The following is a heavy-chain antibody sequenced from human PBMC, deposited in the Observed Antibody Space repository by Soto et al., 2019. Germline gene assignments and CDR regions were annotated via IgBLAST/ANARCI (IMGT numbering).Heavy chain of an antibody. CDR3: ASFPTSSRNYFDY. J-gene: IGHJ4*02. CDR1: GGSISNNNYY. CDR2: IYYSGST. Sequence: SETLSLTCTVSGGSISNNNYYWGWIRQPPGKGLEWIGSIYYSGSTYYNPSLKSRVTISVDTSKNQFSLKLSSVTAADTAVYYCASFPTSSRNYFDYWGQGTLVTVSS. D-gene: IGHD3-16*01. V-gene: IGHV4-39*01.